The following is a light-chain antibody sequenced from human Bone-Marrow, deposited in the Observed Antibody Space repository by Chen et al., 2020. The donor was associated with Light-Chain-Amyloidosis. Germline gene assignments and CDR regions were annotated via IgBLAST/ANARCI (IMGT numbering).Light chain of an antibody. CDR3: CSYAGSTTYIV. J-gene: IGLJ2*01. Sequence: QSALTQPASVSGSPGQSINISCTGTSRDVGSYKLVTWYQQHPGKAPKLMIFDVTKRPSGVSNRFSGSKSGNTASLTISGLQADDEADYYCCSYAGSTTYIVFGGGTKLTVL. V-gene: IGLV2-23*02. CDR2: DVT. CDR1: SRDVGSYKL.